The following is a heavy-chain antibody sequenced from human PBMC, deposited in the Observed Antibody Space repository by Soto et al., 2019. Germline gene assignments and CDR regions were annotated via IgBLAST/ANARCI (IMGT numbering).Heavy chain of an antibody. V-gene: IGHV4-61*01. D-gene: IGHD2-15*01. CDR1: NASVSSGNYL. Sequence: SETLSLTCTVSNASVSSGNYLLTWIRQPPGKGLEWIGNMYYSGGTNNDSSLKSRVTISVDTSKNQFSLKLRSLSAADTAVYYCARDRPLHPSYHYYGMDVWGQGITVTVS. CDR2: MYYSGGT. J-gene: IGHJ6*01. CDR3: ARDRPLHPSYHYYGMDV.